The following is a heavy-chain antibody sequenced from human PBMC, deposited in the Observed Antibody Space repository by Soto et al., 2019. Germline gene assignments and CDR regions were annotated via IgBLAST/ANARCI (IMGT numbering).Heavy chain of an antibody. Sequence: GGSLRLSCAASGFTVSSNYMSWVRQAPGKGLEWVSVIYSGGRTYYADSVKGRFTISRDNSKNTLYLQMNSLRAEDTAVYYCARDRIFAYMDVWGKGTTVTVSS. CDR3: ARDRIFAYMDV. D-gene: IGHD3-3*01. J-gene: IGHJ6*03. CDR1: GFTVSSNY. V-gene: IGHV3-66*01. CDR2: IYSGGRT.